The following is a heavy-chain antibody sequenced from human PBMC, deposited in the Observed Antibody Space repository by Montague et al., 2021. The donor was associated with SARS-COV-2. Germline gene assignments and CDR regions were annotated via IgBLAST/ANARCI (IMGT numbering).Heavy chain of an antibody. Sequence: PALVKPTQTLTLTCTFSGFSLRSDDEGVAWIRQSPGQAREWLAVIYWNGDKRYSPSLQGRHTITKDTSENQVVLTMINMDPVDTATYYCAHRGMIRGLIFDYWGQGTLVTVSS. CDR1: GFSLRSDDEG. D-gene: IGHD3-10*01. CDR3: AHRGMIRGLIFDY. CDR2: IYWNGDK. V-gene: IGHV2-5*01. J-gene: IGHJ4*02.